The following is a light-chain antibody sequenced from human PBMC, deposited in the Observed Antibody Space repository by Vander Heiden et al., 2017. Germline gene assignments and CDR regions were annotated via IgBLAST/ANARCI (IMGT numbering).Light chain of an antibody. V-gene: IGKV3-20*01. CDR3: QQYGSSPFT. Sequence: EILLTQSPDTLSLSPGESATLSCRASQSVNNNYLAWYQQKPGQAPRVLIYGASSRATGIPVRFSGSGSGTDFTLTISRLEPEDFAVYSCQQYGSSPFTFGQGTKLEIK. J-gene: IGKJ2*01. CDR1: QSVNNNY. CDR2: GAS.